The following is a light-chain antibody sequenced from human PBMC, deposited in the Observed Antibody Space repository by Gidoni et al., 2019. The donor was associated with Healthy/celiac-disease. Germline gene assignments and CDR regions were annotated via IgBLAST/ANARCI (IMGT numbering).Light chain of an antibody. V-gene: IGKV1-8*01. CDR2: AAS. CDR3: QQYYSYPRT. Sequence: AIRITQSPSSLSASTGDRVTITCRASQGISSYLAWYQQKPGKAPKLLIYAASTLQSGVPSRFSGSGSGTDFTLTISCLQPEDFATYYCQQYYSYPRTFXXXTKVEIK. J-gene: IGKJ1*01. CDR1: QGISSY.